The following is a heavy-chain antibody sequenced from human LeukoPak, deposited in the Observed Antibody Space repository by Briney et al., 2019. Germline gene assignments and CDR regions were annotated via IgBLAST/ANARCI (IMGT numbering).Heavy chain of an antibody. CDR2: INHSGST. CDR3: ASKRYCSGGSCYSHYYYYYMDV. CDR1: GGSFSGYY. D-gene: IGHD2-15*01. J-gene: IGHJ6*03. V-gene: IGHV4-34*01. Sequence: SETLSLTCAVYGGSFSGYYWSWIRQPPGEGLEWIGEINHSGSTNYNPSLKSRVTISVDTSKNQFSLKLSSVTAADTAVYYCASKRYCSGGSCYSHYYYYYMDVWGKGTTVTVSS.